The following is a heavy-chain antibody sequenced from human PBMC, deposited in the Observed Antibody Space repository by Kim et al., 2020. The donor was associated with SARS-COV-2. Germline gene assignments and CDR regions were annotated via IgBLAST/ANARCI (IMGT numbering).Heavy chain of an antibody. D-gene: IGHD6-13*01. V-gene: IGHV3-30*18. CDR3: AKDVWDSSSWTFGY. CDR1: GFTFSSYG. Sequence: GGSLRLSCAASGFTFSSYGMHWVRQAPGKGMEWVAVISYDGSNKYYADAVRGRFTSSGDNSENTRCLQVSSRRAEDTAVYYGAKDVWDSSSWTFGYWGRG. J-gene: IGHJ4*02. CDR2: ISYDGSNK.